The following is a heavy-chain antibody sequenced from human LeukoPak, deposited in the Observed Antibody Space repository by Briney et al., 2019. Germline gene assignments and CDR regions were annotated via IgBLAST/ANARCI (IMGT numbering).Heavy chain of an antibody. D-gene: IGHD3-22*01. V-gene: IGHV1-18*01. CDR1: GYTFTSYG. CDR2: ISAYNGNT. Sequence: ASVKVSCKASGYTFTSYGISWVRQAPGQGLEWMGWISAYNGNTNYAQKLQGRVTMTTDTSTSTAYMELRSLRSDDTAVYYCARDSDYYDSSGYYALPIGYWGQGTLVTVSS. J-gene: IGHJ4*02. CDR3: ARDSDYYDSSGYYALPIGY.